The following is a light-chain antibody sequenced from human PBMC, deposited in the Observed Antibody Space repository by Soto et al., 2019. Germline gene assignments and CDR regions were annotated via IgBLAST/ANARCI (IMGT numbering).Light chain of an antibody. CDR1: SSDVGGYKY. CDR3: SSYTSSTTYV. CDR2: DVS. Sequence: QSVLTQPASVSGSPGQSITISCTGTSSDVGGYKYVSWYQHHPGKCPKLMLYDVSNRPSGVSNRFSGSKSGNTASLTISGLQAEDEADYYCSSYTSSTTYVFGTGTKLTVL. J-gene: IGLJ1*01. V-gene: IGLV2-14*01.